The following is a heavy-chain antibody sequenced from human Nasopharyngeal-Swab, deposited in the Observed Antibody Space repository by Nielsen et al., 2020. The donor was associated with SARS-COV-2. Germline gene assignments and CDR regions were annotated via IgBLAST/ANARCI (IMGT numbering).Heavy chain of an antibody. V-gene: IGHV3-13*01. CDR1: GFTFSSYD. CDR2: IGTAGDT. J-gene: IGHJ2*01. D-gene: IGHD3-16*01. Sequence: GGSLRLSCAASGFTFSSYDVHWVRQATGKGLEWVSAIGTAGDTYYPGSVKGRFTISRENAKNSLYLQMNSLRAGDTAVYYCARGGPAPIFDLWGRGTLVTVSS. CDR3: ARGGPAPIFDL.